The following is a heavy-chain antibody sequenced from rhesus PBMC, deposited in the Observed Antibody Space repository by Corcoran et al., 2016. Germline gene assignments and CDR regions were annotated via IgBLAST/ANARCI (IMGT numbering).Heavy chain of an antibody. CDR3: ARRGYSYNYFDY. J-gene: IGHJ4*01. V-gene: IGHV4-76*01. CDR1: GVSISGGYD. D-gene: IGHD5-12*01. CDR2: IDGRSEST. Sequence: QVQLQESGPGLVKPSETLSLTCAVSGVSISGGYDWSWIRQPPGKGREGIGFIDGRSESTKYNPALKNRGTISKNTSKNQFYRKVSSVTAADTAVYYCARRGYSYNYFDYWGQGVLVTVSS.